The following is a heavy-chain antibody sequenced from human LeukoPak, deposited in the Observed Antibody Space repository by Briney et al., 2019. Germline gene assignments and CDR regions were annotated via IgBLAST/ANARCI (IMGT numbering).Heavy chain of an antibody. CDR1: GFTFSSYS. J-gene: IGHJ6*03. V-gene: IGHV3-21*01. D-gene: IGHD6-19*01. CDR2: ISSSSSYI. Sequence: GGSLRLSCAASGFTFSSYSMNWVRQAPGKGLEWVSSISSSSSYIYYAGSVKGRFTISRDNAKNSLYLQMNSLRAEDTAVYYCARIRQWLAHPSYYYYMDVWGKGTTVTVSS. CDR3: ARIRQWLAHPSYYYYMDV.